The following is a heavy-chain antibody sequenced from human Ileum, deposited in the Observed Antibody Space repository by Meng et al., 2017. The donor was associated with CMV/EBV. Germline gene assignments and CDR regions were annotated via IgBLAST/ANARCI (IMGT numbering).Heavy chain of an antibody. CDR2: IKTSAGGGTT. J-gene: IGHJ4*02. CDR3: TTGYSNWYFG. Sequence: AAAGFSFSKAHMGWGRQAPGKGLEWVGSIKTSAGGGTTEYNSLLRDRFTSSRDDSKSTVFLQMNSLKTEDTAIYYCTTGYSNWYFGWGQGTLVTVSS. CDR1: GFSFSKAH. D-gene: IGHD6-13*01. V-gene: IGHV3-15*01.